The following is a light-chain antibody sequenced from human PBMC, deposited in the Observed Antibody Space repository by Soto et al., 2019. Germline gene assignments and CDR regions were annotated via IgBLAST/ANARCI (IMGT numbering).Light chain of an antibody. CDR1: QSVLYNSHNKNY. V-gene: IGKV4-1*01. J-gene: IGKJ5*01. Sequence: DIVMTQFPDSLAVSLGERATINCKSSQSVLYNSHNKNYLAWYQQKPGQTPKLLIYLASTRESGVPDRFSGSGSGTDFTLTISSLQAEDVAVYYCQQYYSTPITFGEGTRLEIK. CDR3: QQYYSTPIT. CDR2: LAS.